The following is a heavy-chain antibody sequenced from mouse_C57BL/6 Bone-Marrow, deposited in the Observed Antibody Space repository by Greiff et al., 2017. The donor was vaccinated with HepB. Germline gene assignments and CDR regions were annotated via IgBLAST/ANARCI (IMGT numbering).Heavy chain of an antibody. CDR1: GYTFTGHT. D-gene: IGHD2-3*01. CDR2: IYPRDGST. V-gene: IGHV1-78*01. J-gene: IGHJ4*01. CDR3: ARFYDGRGYAMDY. Sequence: VQLQESDAELVKPGASVKISCKVSGYTFTGHTIHWMKQRPEQGLEWIGYIYPRDGSTKYNEKFKGKATLTADKSSSTAYMQLNSLTSEDSAVYFCARFYDGRGYAMDYWGQGTSVTVSS.